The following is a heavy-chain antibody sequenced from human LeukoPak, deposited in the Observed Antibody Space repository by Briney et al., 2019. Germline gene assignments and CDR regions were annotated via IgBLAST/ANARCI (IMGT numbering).Heavy chain of an antibody. J-gene: IGHJ4*02. CDR3: ARVAGGSGSYYNVALFDY. Sequence: SGTLSLTCTVSGGSISSSSYYWGWIRQPLGKGLEWIGSIYYSGSTYYNPSLKSRVTISVDTSKNQFSLKLSSVTAADTAVYYCARVAGGSGSYYNVALFDYWGQGTLVTVSS. D-gene: IGHD3-10*01. V-gene: IGHV4-39*07. CDR1: GGSISSSSYY. CDR2: IYYSGST.